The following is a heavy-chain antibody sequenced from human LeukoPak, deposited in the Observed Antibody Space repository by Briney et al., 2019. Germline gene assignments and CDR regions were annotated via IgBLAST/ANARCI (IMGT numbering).Heavy chain of an antibody. J-gene: IGHJ4*02. Sequence: ASVKVSCKASGFPFTHHGITWVRQAPGQGLEWMGWICGYNGDTNYAQKFQGRVTLTTDTSTSTAYMELRSLRSDDTAVYYCARDPTNTSGRYAYFDYWGQGTLVTVSS. V-gene: IGHV1-18*01. CDR2: ICGYNGDT. CDR3: ARDPTNTSGRYAYFDY. CDR1: GFPFTHHG. D-gene: IGHD6-19*01.